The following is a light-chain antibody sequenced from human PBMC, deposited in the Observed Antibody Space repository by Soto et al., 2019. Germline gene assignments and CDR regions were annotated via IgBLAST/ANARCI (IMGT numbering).Light chain of an antibody. CDR3: HQYNSYPWT. CDR2: KAS. J-gene: IGKJ1*01. CDR1: QTIASW. V-gene: IGKV1-5*03. Sequence: DIQMTQSPSTLSASVGDRVTITCRAGQTIASWLAWYQQKPGKAPKLLIYKASSLESGVPSRFSGSGSGTEFTLTISSLQPDDFSTYYCHQYNSYPWTFGQGTKVEIK.